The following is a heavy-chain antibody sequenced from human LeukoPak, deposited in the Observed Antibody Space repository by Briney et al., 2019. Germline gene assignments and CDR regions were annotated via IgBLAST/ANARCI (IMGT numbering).Heavy chain of an antibody. CDR2: INHSGST. V-gene: IGHV4-39*07. Sequence: SETLSLTCTVSGGSISSSSYYWGWIRQPPGKGLEWIGEINHSGSTNYNPSLKSRVTISVDTSKNQFSLKLSSVTAADTAVYYCARYPIVGATTGDAFDIWGQGTMVTVSS. J-gene: IGHJ3*02. CDR3: ARYPIVGATTGDAFDI. CDR1: GGSISSSSYY. D-gene: IGHD1-26*01.